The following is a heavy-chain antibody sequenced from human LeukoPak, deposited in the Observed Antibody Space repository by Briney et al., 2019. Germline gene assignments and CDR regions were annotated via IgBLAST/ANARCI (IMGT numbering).Heavy chain of an antibody. V-gene: IGHV4-59*01. CDR3: TRGPGYEGYNNYLFDY. CDR2: TYYSGNT. Sequence: SETLSLTCTVSGGSLTNYYWTWIRQSPGKGLEWIGHTYYSGNTNYNPSLKSRVTISIDTSKNQFSLKLSSVTAADTAVYYCTRGPGYEGYNNYLFDYWGQGTLVTVSS. J-gene: IGHJ4*02. D-gene: IGHD4-11*01. CDR1: GGSLTNYY.